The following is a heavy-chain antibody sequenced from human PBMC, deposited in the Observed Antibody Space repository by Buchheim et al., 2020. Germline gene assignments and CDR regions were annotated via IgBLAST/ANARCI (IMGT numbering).Heavy chain of an antibody. D-gene: IGHD3-16*01. V-gene: IGHV3-48*03. J-gene: IGHJ4*02. CDR3: ARAQDDYVWGGSYYFDY. Sequence: EVLLVESGGGLVQPGGSLRLSCAASGFTFSSYEMNWVRQAPGKGLEWVSYISSSGSTIYYADSVKGRFTISRDNAKNSLYLQMNSLRAEDTAVYYCARAQDDYVWGGSYYFDYWGQGTL. CDR2: ISSSGSTI. CDR1: GFTFSSYE.